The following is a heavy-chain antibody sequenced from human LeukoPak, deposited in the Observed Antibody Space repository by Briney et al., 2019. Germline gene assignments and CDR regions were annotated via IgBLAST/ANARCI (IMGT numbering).Heavy chain of an antibody. Sequence: GGSLRLSCVVSGFSLDSYWMSWVRQAPGKGPEWVANINQDGSEKYYVDSVKGRFSISRDNAKNSLCLQMNSLRVEDTAVYYCARVGGHCSGGSCYSPSPNFDYWGQGTLVTVSS. CDR3: ARVGGHCSGGSCYSPSPNFDY. CDR2: INQDGSEK. CDR1: GFSLDSYW. V-gene: IGHV3-7*01. J-gene: IGHJ4*02. D-gene: IGHD2-15*01.